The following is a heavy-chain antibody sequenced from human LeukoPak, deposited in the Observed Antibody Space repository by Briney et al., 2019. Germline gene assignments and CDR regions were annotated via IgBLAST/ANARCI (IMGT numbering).Heavy chain of an antibody. CDR2: IYGDGST. D-gene: IGHD1-7*01. J-gene: IGHJ6*02. Sequence: GGSLRLSCVVSGFTVSNNYMKWVRQAPGKGLEWVSTIYGDGSTYYADSVRGRFTISRHNSKNTVYLQMNSLRIEDAAVYYCARDWNYYYCYYGMDVWGQGTTVTVSS. V-gene: IGHV3-53*04. CDR1: GFTVSNNY. CDR3: ARDWNYYYCYYGMDV.